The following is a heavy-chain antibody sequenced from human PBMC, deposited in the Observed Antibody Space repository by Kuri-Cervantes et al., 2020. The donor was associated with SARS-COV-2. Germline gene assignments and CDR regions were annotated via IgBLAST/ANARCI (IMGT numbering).Heavy chain of an antibody. J-gene: IGHJ4*02. CDR2: ISGDGGSP. D-gene: IGHD3-22*01. CDR3: ARMKQDYYDSSGYPDY. Sequence: GGSLRLSCAASGFTFSSYWMHWVRQAPGKGLEWVSLISGDGGSPYYADSVKGRFTVSRDNSKNSLYLQMNGLRAEDTAVYYCARMKQDYYDSSGYPDYWGQGTLVTVSS. V-gene: IGHV3-43*02. CDR1: GFTFSSYW.